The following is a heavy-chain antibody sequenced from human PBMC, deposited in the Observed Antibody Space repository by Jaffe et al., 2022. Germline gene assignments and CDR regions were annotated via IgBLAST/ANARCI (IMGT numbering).Heavy chain of an antibody. V-gene: IGHV4-38-2*01. J-gene: IGHJ3*02. CDR3: ARLGAMIVVVITTPGGAFDI. CDR2: IYHSGST. D-gene: IGHD3-22*01. Sequence: QVQLQESGPGLVKPSETLSLTCAVSGYSISSGYYWGWIRQPPGKGLEWIGSIYHSGSTYYNPSLKSRVTISVDTSKNQFSLKLSSVTAADTAVYYCARLGAMIVVVITTPGGAFDIWGQGTMVTVSS. CDR1: GYSISSGYY.